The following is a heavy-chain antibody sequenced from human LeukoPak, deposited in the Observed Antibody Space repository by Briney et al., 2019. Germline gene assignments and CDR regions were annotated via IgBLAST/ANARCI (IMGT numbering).Heavy chain of an antibody. V-gene: IGHV3-7*01. Sequence: GGSLRLSCAASGFTFNNYYMSWVRQAPGKGLEWVANIKKDGSDKYYVDSVKGRFTISRDNAKNSLYLEMNSLRAEDTAVYYCAREALVAAVDDAFDIWGQGTMVTVSS. CDR3: AREALVAAVDDAFDI. CDR2: IKKDGSDK. J-gene: IGHJ3*02. D-gene: IGHD6-13*01. CDR1: GFTFNNYY.